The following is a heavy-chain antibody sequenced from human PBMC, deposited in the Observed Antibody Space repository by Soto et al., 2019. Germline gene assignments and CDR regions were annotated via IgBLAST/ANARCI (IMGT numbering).Heavy chain of an antibody. V-gene: IGHV1-18*01. Sequence: QVQLVQSGAEVKKPGASVKVSCKASGYTFTSYGISWVRQAPGQGLEWMGWISAYNGNTNYAQKLQGRVTMTTDTTPSTAYMELRSLRSDATAVYYCARDGLVIPPPYGMDVWGQGTTVTVSS. J-gene: IGHJ6*02. D-gene: IGHD3-9*01. CDR1: GYTFTSYG. CDR2: ISAYNGNT. CDR3: ARDGLVIPPPYGMDV.